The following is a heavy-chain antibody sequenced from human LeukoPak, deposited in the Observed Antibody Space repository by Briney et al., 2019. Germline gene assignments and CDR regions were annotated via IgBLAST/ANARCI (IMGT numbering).Heavy chain of an antibody. CDR2: ISNDGTTT. J-gene: IGHJ2*01. Sequence: GGSLRLSCAASGFTFSSYWMHWVRQAPGKGLVWVSCISNDGTTTSYADSVKGRFTISRDNAKNTLYLQMNSLRAEDTAVYHCAREGRDYWYFDLWGRGTLVTVSS. CDR1: GFTFSSYW. V-gene: IGHV3-74*01. D-gene: IGHD2-15*01. CDR3: AREGRDYWYFDL.